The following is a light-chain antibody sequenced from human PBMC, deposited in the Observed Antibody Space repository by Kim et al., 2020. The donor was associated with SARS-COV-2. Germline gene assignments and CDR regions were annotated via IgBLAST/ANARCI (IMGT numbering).Light chain of an antibody. V-gene: IGLV2-14*04. CDR3: SSYTSSSTYV. Sequence: GQSITIACTGTSSDVVGYNYVSWYHQHPGKAPKLMIYDVSKRPSGVSNRFSGSKSGNTASLTISGLQAEDEADYYCSSYTSSSTYVFGTGTKVTVL. J-gene: IGLJ1*01. CDR2: DVS. CDR1: SSDVVGYNY.